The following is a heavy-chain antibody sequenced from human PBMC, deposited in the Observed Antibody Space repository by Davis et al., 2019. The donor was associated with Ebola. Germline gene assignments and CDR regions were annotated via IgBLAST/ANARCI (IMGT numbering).Heavy chain of an antibody. CDR2: ISYDGIVT. CDR3: AREYTDSSGRRLDY. V-gene: IGHV3-30-3*01. Sequence: GESLKISCAASGITFSSSYMNWVRQAPGKGLEWVAVISYDGIVTYHVDSVMGRFTISRDNSKDTLYLQMNTLRAEDTAVYYCAREYTDSSGRRLDYWGQGTLVTVSS. CDR1: GITFSSSY. J-gene: IGHJ4*02. D-gene: IGHD2-2*02.